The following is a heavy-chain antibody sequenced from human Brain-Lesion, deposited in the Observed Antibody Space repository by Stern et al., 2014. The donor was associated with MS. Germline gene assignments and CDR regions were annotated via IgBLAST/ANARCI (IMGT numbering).Heavy chain of an antibody. CDR2: IFYRGST. J-gene: IGHJ6*02. CDR1: GGSISSGGYY. V-gene: IGHV4-61*02. D-gene: IGHD2-2*01. Sequence: QVQLVESGPGLVKPSQTLSLSCTVSGGSISSGGYYWSWIRQPAGEGLEWVGRIFYRGSTRFNPSPKSRVTISIDTSKTQFSLRLNSMTAADTAVYYCARGRVVPGFQYYATDVWGQGTTVIVSS. CDR3: ARGRVVPGFQYYATDV.